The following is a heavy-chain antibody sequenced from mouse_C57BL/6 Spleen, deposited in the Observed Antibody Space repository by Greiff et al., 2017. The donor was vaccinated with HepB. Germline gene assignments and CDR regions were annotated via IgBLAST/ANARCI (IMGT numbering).Heavy chain of an antibody. V-gene: IGHV1-22*01. CDR2: INPNNGGT. J-gene: IGHJ1*03. CDR3: ARGITTVVPV. CDR1: GYTFTDYN. D-gene: IGHD1-1*01. Sequence: EVQLQQSGPELVKPGASVKMSCKASGYTFTDYNMHWVKQSHGKSLEWIGYINPNNGGTSYNQKFKGKATLTVNKSSSTAYMKLRSLTSEDSAVYYCARGITTVVPVWGTGTTVTVSS.